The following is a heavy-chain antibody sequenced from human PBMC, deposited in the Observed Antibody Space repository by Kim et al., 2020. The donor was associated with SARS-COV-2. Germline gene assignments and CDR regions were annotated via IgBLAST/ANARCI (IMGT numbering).Heavy chain of an antibody. CDR3: ARVGDKDGSYGMDV. J-gene: IGHJ6*02. V-gene: IGHV4-59*13. CDR2: IYYSGST. D-gene: IGHD3-10*01. Sequence: SETLSLTCTVSGGSISSYYWSWIRQPPGKGLEWIGYIYYSGSTNYNPSLKSRVTISVDTSKNQFSLKLSSVTAADTAVYYCARVGDKDGSYGMDVWGQGTTVTVSS. CDR1: GGSISSYY.